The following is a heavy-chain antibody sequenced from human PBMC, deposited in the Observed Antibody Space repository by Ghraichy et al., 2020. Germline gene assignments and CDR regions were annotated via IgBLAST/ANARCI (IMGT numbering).Heavy chain of an antibody. CDR1: GGTFSTYS. D-gene: IGHD1-20*01. J-gene: IGHJ4*02. CDR2: IIPVLGIP. V-gene: IGHV1-69*04. Sequence: SVKVSCKASGGTFSTYSITWVRQAPGQGLEWMGRIIPVLGIPNYAQKFQGRVTFTADKSTSTVYVDLSDLRSEDTAVYYCATDSRAGYNWKSTTETRGFFDFWGQGTLVTVSS. CDR3: ATDSRAGYNWKSTTETRGFFDF.